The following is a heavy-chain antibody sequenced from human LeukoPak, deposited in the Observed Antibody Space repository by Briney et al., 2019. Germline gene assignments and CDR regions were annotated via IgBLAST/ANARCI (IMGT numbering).Heavy chain of an antibody. J-gene: IGHJ3*02. CDR2: IYSSGST. D-gene: IGHD3-22*01. V-gene: IGHV4-59*12. CDR1: GGSIRGYY. Sequence: NPSETLSLTCNVSGGSIRGYYWSWIRQPPGKGLEWIGYIYSSGSTNYNPSLKSRVTISVDTSKNQFSLKVSSVTAADTAVYYCARDPLYDSSGYYSGTDAFDIWGQGTMVTVSS. CDR3: ARDPLYDSSGYYSGTDAFDI.